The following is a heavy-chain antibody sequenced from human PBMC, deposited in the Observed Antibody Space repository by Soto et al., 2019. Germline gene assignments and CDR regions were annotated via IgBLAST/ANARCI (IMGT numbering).Heavy chain of an antibody. D-gene: IGHD3-22*01. CDR2: ITDSGGST. CDR1: GFTFSTYA. Sequence: HPGGSLRLSCAASGFTFSTYAMTWVRQALGKGLERVSVITDSGGSTYYADSVKGRFTISRDNSKNTLYLQMNSLRAEDTAVYYCAKLAGSGYYYPIDYWGQGTLVTVSS. J-gene: IGHJ4*02. CDR3: AKLAGSGYYYPIDY. V-gene: IGHV3-23*01.